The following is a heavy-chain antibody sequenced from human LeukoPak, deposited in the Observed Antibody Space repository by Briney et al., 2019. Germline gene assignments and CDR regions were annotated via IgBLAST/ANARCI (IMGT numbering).Heavy chain of an antibody. Sequence: SETLSLTCTVSGGSISSYYWSWIRQPPGKGLEWIGYIYYSGSTNYNPSLKSRVTISVDTSKNQFSLKLSSVTAADTAVYYCARLPIASFFDYWGQGTLVTVSS. J-gene: IGHJ4*02. D-gene: IGHD6-13*01. V-gene: IGHV4-59*01. CDR2: IYYSGST. CDR1: GGSISSYY. CDR3: ARLPIASFFDY.